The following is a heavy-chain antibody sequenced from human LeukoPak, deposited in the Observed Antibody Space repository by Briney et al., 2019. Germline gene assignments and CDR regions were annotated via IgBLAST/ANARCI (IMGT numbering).Heavy chain of an antibody. CDR2: IKEDGSQK. V-gene: IGHV3-7*01. CDR3: ARDTGCAGGNCFSFYDS. D-gene: IGHD2-15*01. CDR1: GFTFSTYW. Sequence: GSLRLSCAASGFTFSTYWMTWVRQAPGKGLEWVANIKEDGSQKYYVDSVKGRFTISRDNAKNSLYLQMDSLRAEDTAVYYCARDTGCAGGNCFSFYDSWGQGTLVTVSS. J-gene: IGHJ4*02.